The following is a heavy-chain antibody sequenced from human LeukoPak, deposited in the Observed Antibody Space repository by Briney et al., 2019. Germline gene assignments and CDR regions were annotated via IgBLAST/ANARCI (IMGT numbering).Heavy chain of an antibody. CDR2: IYYSGST. D-gene: IGHD3-22*01. CDR3: ARAGRLRYYYDSSGYWGHYYMDV. CDR1: GGSISSSSYY. V-gene: IGHV4-39*01. J-gene: IGHJ6*03. Sequence: SETLSLTCTVSGGSISSSSYYWGWIRQPPGKGLEWIGSIYYSGSTYYNPSLKSRVTIFVDTSKNQFSLKLSSVTAADTAVYYCARAGRLRYYYDSSGYWGHYYMDVWGKGTTVTVSS.